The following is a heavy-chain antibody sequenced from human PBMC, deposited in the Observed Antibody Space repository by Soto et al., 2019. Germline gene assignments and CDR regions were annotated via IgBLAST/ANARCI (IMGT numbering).Heavy chain of an antibody. D-gene: IGHD4-17*01. CDR3: ARGAYGGNSPPGGYFDY. CDR1: GFTFSSYA. Sequence: QVQLVESGGGVVQPGRSLRLSCAASGFTFSSYAMHWVRQAPGKGLEWVAVISYDGSNKYYADSVKGRFTISRDNSKNTLYLQMNSLRAEDTAVYYCARGAYGGNSPPGGYFDYWGQGTLVTVSS. V-gene: IGHV3-30-3*01. J-gene: IGHJ4*02. CDR2: ISYDGSNK.